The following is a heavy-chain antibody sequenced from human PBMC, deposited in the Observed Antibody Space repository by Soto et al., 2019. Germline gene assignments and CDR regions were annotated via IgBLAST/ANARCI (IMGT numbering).Heavy chain of an antibody. CDR2: ISYDGSNK. D-gene: IGHD1-20*01. Sequence: QVQLVESGGGVVQPGRSLRLSCAASGFTFSSYAMHWVRQAPGKGLEWVAVISYDGSNKYYADSVKGRFTISRDNSKNSLDLQMYSLRAEDTAVYYYASYPYNWKYDYWCRGSLLAVSS. CDR3: ASYPYNWKYDY. J-gene: IGHJ4*02. V-gene: IGHV3-30-3*01. CDR1: GFTFSSYA.